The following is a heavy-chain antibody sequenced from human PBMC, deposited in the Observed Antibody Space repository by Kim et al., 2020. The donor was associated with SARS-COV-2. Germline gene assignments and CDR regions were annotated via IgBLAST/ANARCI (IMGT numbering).Heavy chain of an antibody. J-gene: IGHJ6*02. V-gene: IGHV3-21*01. CDR1: GFTFSSYS. D-gene: IGHD3-22*01. Sequence: GGSLRLSCAASGFTFSSYSMNWVRQAPGKGLEWVSSISSSSSYIYYADSVKGRFTISRDNAKNSLYLQMNSLRAEDTAVYYYARDRYYDSSGYYYYYGMDVWGQGTTVTVSS. CDR2: ISSSSSYI. CDR3: ARDRYYDSSGYYYYYGMDV.